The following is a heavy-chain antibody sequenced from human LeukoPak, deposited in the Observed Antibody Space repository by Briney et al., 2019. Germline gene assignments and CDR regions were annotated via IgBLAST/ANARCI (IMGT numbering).Heavy chain of an antibody. J-gene: IGHJ4*02. V-gene: IGHV4-31*03. Sequence: SQTLSLTCTVSGVSISSGGYYWSWIRQHPGKGLEWIGYIYYSGTAYYNPSLKSRVTMSVDTSKNQFSLKLDSVTAADTAVYYCARFSNAHGVKFDYWGQGTLVTVSS. CDR3: ARFSNAHGVKFDY. D-gene: IGHD2-8*01. CDR1: GVSISSGGYY. CDR2: IYYSGTA.